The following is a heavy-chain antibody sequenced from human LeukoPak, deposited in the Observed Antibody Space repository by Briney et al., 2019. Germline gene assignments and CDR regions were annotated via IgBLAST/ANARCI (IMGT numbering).Heavy chain of an antibody. CDR1: GYTFTSYG. Sequence: ASVKVSCKASGYTFTSYGISWVRQAPGQGLEWMGWISAYNGNTNYAQKLQGRVTMTTDTSTSTAYMELSSLRSEDTAVYYCARVRHYDFWSGYYFDYWGQGTLVTVSS. CDR2: ISAYNGNT. CDR3: ARVRHYDFWSGYYFDY. V-gene: IGHV1-18*01. J-gene: IGHJ4*02. D-gene: IGHD3-3*01.